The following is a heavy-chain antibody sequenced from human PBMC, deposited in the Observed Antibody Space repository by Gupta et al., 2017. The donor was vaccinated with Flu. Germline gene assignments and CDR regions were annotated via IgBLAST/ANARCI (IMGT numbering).Heavy chain of an antibody. J-gene: IGHJ6*03. CDR3: AKPITHNYYYYYMDV. Sequence: QVHLVESGGGVVEPVRSLRLPCPAPGFPFSSSGMHWVRQAPGKGLGWVAVISFDGRHIYYADPVKGRFTISRDNSKNTLDLHMNTLRAEDTAVYYCAKPITHNYYYYYMDVWGKGTTVTVSS. D-gene: IGHD1-20*01. CDR2: ISFDGRHI. V-gene: IGHV3-30*18. CDR1: GFPFSSSG.